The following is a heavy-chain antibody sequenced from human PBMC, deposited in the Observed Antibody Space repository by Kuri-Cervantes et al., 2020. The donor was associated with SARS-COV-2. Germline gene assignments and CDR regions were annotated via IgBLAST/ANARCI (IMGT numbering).Heavy chain of an antibody. D-gene: IGHD1-1*01. CDR2: IKSDGSIT. V-gene: IGHV3-74*01. J-gene: IGHJ4*02. CDR3: VRDGDHWNFDY. CDR1: GFTFSSYS. Sequence: GGSLRLSCAASGFTFSSYSMHSVRQAPGKGLVWVSRIKSDGSITNYADSVKGRFTLSRDNAKNMLFLQMNSLRAEDTAVYYCVRDGDHWNFDYWGQGTLVTVSS.